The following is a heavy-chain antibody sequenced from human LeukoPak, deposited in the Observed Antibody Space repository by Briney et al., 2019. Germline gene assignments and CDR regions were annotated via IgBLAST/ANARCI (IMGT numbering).Heavy chain of an antibody. D-gene: IGHD3-22*01. CDR1: GFTFSSYA. V-gene: IGHV3-64*01. CDR3: ARSYYDSSPGDY. CDR2: ISSNGGST. Sequence: GGSLRLSCAASGFTFSSYAMHWVRQAPGKGLEYVSAISSNGGSTYYANSVEGRFTISRDNSKNTLYLQMGSLRAEDMAVYYCARSYYDSSPGDYWGQGTLVTVSS. J-gene: IGHJ4*02.